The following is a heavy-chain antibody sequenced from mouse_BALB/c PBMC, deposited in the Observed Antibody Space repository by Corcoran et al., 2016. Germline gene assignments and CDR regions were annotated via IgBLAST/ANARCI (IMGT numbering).Heavy chain of an antibody. Sequence: VQLQQSGPELVKPGTSVTLSCTASGYTFTEYVIHWVKQRCGQCLEWIGWFYPGGGNINYNEKFRDKATLTADKSSNTVYMELRRLTSEDSALYFCARQAYCKYGGFAYWGQGTLVTVSA. J-gene: IGHJ3*01. V-gene: IGHV1-62-2*01. D-gene: IGHD2-14*01. CDR1: GYTFTEYV. CDR3: ARQAYCKYGGFAY. CDR2: FYPGGGNI.